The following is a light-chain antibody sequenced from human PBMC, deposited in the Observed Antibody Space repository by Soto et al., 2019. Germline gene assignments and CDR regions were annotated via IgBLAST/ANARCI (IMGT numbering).Light chain of an antibody. CDR3: QQYGSSPLT. V-gene: IGKV3-20*01. Sequence: EIVLTQSPGTLSLSPGERATLSCRASQSVSSSYLAWYQQKPGQAPRLLIYGASSMATGIPDRFSGSGSGTDFTLTINILEPEDFAVYYCQQYGSSPLTFGGGTKVQIK. CDR1: QSVSSSY. J-gene: IGKJ4*01. CDR2: GAS.